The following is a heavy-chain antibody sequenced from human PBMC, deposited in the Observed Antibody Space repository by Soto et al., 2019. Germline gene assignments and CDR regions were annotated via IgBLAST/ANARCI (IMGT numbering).Heavy chain of an antibody. D-gene: IGHD2-2*01. CDR1: GFSLSADGVG. Sequence: QITLKESGPTLVKPTQTLTLTCTFSGFSLSADGVGVGWIRQPPGKALEWLALIYWDDDQRYSPSLKTRLTITKDPSKNHVVITMTTLAPVATATYYCAHAYGGTSLPNDVFDVWGQGTVVTVS. V-gene: IGHV2-5*02. J-gene: IGHJ3*01. CDR3: AHAYGGTSLPNDVFDV. CDR2: IYWDDDQ.